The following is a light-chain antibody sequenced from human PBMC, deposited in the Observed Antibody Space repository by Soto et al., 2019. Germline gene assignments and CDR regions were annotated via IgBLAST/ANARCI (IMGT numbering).Light chain of an antibody. CDR3: QRHNGAPLVS. CDR2: AAS. J-gene: IGKJ3*01. V-gene: IGKV1-27*01. Sequence: DIQMTQSPSSLSASVGDRVTITCRASQGISNYLAWYQQKPGKVPKLLIYAASTLQSGVPSRFSGSGSGTDFTLTICSLQPEDVATYYCQRHNGAPLVSFGPGTKVDLK. CDR1: QGISNY.